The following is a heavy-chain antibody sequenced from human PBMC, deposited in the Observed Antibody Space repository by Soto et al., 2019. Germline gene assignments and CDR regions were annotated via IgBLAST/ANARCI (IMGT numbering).Heavy chain of an antibody. J-gene: IGHJ3*02. D-gene: IGHD3-3*01. V-gene: IGHV3-7*01. CDR3: ASIITIWAIGI. Sequence: GGSLRLSCVGSGFTLSSYWMTWVRQAPGKGLEWVAKIKQDGTEIYYGGSVEGRFTISRDNAKNTLYLQMNSLRAEDTAVYYCASIITIWAIGIWGRGTMVTVS. CDR1: GFTLSSYW. CDR2: IKQDGTEI.